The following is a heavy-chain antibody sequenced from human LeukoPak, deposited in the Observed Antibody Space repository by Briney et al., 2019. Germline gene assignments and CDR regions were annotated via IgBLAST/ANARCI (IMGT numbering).Heavy chain of an antibody. CDR2: IYYSGST. V-gene: IGHV4-61*01. CDR1: GGSISSSSYY. J-gene: IGHJ6*03. Sequence: SETLSLTCTVSGGSISSSSYYWSWIRQPPGKGLEWIGYIYYSGSTNYNPSLKSRVTISVDTSKNQFSLKLSSVTAADTAVYYCASWSGYYYYMDVWGKGTTVTVSS. D-gene: IGHD3-10*01. CDR3: ASWSGYYYYMDV.